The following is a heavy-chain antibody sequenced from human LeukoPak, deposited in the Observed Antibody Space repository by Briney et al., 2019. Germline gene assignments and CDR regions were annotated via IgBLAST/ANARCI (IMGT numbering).Heavy chain of an antibody. J-gene: IGHJ3*02. CDR1: GGSISSSSYY. CDR2: IYYSGST. Sequence: SETLSLTCTVSGGSISSSSYYWGWIRQPPGKGLEWIGSIYYSGSTYYNPSLKSRVTISVDTSKNQFSLKLSSVTAADTAVYYCASPERDNSGLDAFDIWGQGTMVTVSS. V-gene: IGHV4-39*07. CDR3: ASPERDNSGLDAFDI. D-gene: IGHD3/OR15-3a*01.